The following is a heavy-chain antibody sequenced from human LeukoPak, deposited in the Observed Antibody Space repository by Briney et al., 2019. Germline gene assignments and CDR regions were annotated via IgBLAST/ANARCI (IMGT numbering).Heavy chain of an antibody. D-gene: IGHD3-22*01. J-gene: IGHJ4*02. CDR2: IYYSGST. CDR3: ARVVDRYYFDY. Sequence: PSETLSLTCTVSGGSISSGGYYWSWIRQHPEKGLEWIGYIYYSGSTYYNPSLKSRVTISVDTSKNQFSLKLSSVTAADTAVYYCARVVDRYYFDYWGQGTLVTVSS. V-gene: IGHV4-31*03. CDR1: GGSISSGGYY.